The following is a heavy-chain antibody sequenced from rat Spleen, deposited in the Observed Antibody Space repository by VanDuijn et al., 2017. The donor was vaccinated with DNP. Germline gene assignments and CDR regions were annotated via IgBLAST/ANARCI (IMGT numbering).Heavy chain of an antibody. CDR2: ISTGGGNT. D-gene: IGHD3-8*01. Sequence: EVQLVESGGGLVQPGRSLKLSCAASGFTYSNYVMAWVSQAPTKGLEWVASISTGGGNTYYRDSVKGRFTISRDNAKRILFLEMDSLRSEDTATYYCATGLGVSRYWGQGVMVTVSS. V-gene: IGHV5-25*01. J-gene: IGHJ2*01. CDR1: GFTYSNYV. CDR3: ATGLGVSRY.